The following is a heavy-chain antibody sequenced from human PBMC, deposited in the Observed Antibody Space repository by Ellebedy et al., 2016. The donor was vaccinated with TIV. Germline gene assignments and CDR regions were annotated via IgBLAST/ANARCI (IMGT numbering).Heavy chain of an antibody. D-gene: IGHD1-26*01. Sequence: GGSLRLXCAASGFTFSSYGMHWVRQAPGKGLEWVAVIWYDGSNKYYADSVKGRFTISRDNSKNTLYLQMNSLRAEDTAVYYCARDPGGATLWAYYYYMDVWGKGTTVTVSS. CDR3: ARDPGGATLWAYYYYMDV. J-gene: IGHJ6*03. V-gene: IGHV3-33*01. CDR1: GFTFSSYG. CDR2: IWYDGSNK.